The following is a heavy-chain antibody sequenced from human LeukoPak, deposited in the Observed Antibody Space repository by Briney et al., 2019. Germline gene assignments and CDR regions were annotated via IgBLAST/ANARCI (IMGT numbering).Heavy chain of an antibody. CDR1: GDTFTGYY. CDR2: INPNSGGT. Sequence: ASVKVSCKASGDTFTGYYMHWVRQAPGQGLEWMGRINPNSGGTNYAQKFQGRVTMTRDTSISTAYMELSRLRSDDTAVYYCARVDPITGTRYFDYWGQGTLVTVSS. J-gene: IGHJ4*02. D-gene: IGHD1-7*01. V-gene: IGHV1-2*06. CDR3: ARVDPITGTRYFDY.